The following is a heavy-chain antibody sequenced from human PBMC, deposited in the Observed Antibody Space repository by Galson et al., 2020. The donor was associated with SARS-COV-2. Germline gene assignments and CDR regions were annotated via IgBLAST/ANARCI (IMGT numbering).Heavy chain of an antibody. D-gene: IGHD6-13*01. CDR3: AKEGIAAADYGMDV. V-gene: IGHV3-9*01. J-gene: IGHJ6*02. Sequence: GGSLRLSCAASGFTFDDYAMHWVRQAPGKGLEWVSGISWNSGSIGYADSVKGRFTISRDNAKNSLYLQMNSLRAEDTALYYCAKEGIAAADYGMDVWGQGTTVTVSS. CDR1: GFTFDDYA. CDR2: ISWNSGSI.